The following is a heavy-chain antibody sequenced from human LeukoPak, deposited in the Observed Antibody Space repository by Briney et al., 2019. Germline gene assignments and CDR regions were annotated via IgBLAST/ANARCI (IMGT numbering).Heavy chain of an antibody. CDR3: ARDTGISDSWPYFDF. CDR1: GFIFSSYS. D-gene: IGHD6-13*01. J-gene: IGHJ4*02. Sequence: PGGSLRLSCVASGFIFSSYSMNWVRQAPGKGLEWISHVSSSSSNIYYADSVKGRFTISRDNAKTSLFLQMNSLRAEDTAVYYCARDTGISDSWPYFDFWGQGTLVTVSS. CDR2: VSSSSSNI. V-gene: IGHV3-48*04.